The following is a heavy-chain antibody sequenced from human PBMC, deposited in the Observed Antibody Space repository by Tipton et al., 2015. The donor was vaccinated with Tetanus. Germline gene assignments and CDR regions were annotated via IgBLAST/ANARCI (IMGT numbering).Heavy chain of an antibody. Sequence: SLRLSCSASGFTFSSFGMHWVRQAPGKGLEWVAVTSYDGSSEYYADSVKGRFTISRDNSKNTLFLQMNSLRVEDTALYSCARGMAEASKCGGDCYSDYWGQGTLVTVSS. CDR2: TSYDGSSE. CDR3: ARGMAEASKCGGDCYSDY. D-gene: IGHD2-21*02. CDR1: GFTFSSFG. J-gene: IGHJ4*02. V-gene: IGHV3-30*03.